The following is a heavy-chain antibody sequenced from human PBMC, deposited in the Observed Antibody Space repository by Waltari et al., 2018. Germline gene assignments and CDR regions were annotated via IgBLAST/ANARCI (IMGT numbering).Heavy chain of an antibody. V-gene: IGHV3-23*01. J-gene: IGHJ4*02. D-gene: IGHD6-13*01. Sequence: EVQLLESGGGLVQPGGSLRLSCAASGFTFSSYAMSWVRQAPGKGLEWVSAISGSGGSTYYADSVKGRFTISRDNSKNTLYLQMNSLRAEDTAVYYCAKDPPGIAAAGKGGDYWGQGTLVTVSS. CDR3: AKDPPGIAAAGKGGDY. CDR1: GFTFSSYA. CDR2: ISGSGGST.